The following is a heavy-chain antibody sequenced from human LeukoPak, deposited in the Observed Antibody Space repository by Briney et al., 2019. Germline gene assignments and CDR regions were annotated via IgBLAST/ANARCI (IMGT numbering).Heavy chain of an antibody. CDR3: AGGHVGTMSYGPWYYYGMDV. J-gene: IGHJ6*02. CDR2: ISAYNGNT. Sequence: ASVKVSCKASGYTFTSYGISWVRQAPGQGLEWMGWISAYNGNTNYAQKLQGRVTMTTDTSTSTAYMELRSLRSDDTAVYYCAGGHVGTMSYGPWYYYGMDVWGQGTTVTVSS. V-gene: IGHV1-18*01. CDR1: GYTFTSYG. D-gene: IGHD5-18*01.